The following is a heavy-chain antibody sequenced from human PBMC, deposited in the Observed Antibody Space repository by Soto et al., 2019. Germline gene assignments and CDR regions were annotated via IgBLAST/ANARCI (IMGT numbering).Heavy chain of an antibody. CDR2: ISSSGSTI. CDR3: AREGNYGYHYFDY. D-gene: IGHD5-18*01. Sequence: PGGSLRLSCVASGFTFSDYYMSWIRQAPGKGLQWVSYISSSGSTIYYADSVKGRFTISRDNAMNSLSLQMNSLRAEDTAVYYCAREGNYGYHYFDYWGLGTLVTVSS. CDR1: GFTFSDYY. V-gene: IGHV3-11*01. J-gene: IGHJ4*02.